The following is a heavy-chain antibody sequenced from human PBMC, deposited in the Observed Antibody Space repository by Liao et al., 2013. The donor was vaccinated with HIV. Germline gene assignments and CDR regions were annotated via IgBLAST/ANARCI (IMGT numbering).Heavy chain of an antibody. D-gene: IGHD7-27*01. Sequence: QLQLQESGPGLVKPSETLSLTCTVSGGSISSTSYYWGCIRQPPGKGLEWIGCIYYSGSTYYNPSLKSRLTISVDTSKSQFSLQLSSVTAADTAVYYCARDETELGHVWGKGTSVIVSS. CDR2: IYYSGST. CDR3: ARDETELGHV. J-gene: IGHJ6*04. V-gene: IGHV4-39*07. CDR1: GGSISSTSYY.